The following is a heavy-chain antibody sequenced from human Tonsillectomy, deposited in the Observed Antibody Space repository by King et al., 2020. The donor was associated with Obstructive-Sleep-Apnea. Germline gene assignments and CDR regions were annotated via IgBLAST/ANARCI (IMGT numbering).Heavy chain of an antibody. V-gene: IGHV5-51*01. CDR3: ARPMLLYSSSIQWYFDL. J-gene: IGHJ2*01. CDR2: IYPGDSDT. D-gene: IGHD6-6*01. Sequence: QLVQSGAEVKKPGESLKISCKGSGYSFTSYWIGWVRQMPGKGLEWRGIIYPGDSDTRYNPSFQGQVTISADKSIRTAYLQWCSLKASDTAMYYCARPMLLYSSSIQWYFDLWGRGTLVTVSS. CDR1: GYSFTSYW.